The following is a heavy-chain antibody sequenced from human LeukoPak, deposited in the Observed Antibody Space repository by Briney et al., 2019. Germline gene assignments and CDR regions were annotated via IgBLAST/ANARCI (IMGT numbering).Heavy chain of an antibody. J-gene: IGHJ4*02. D-gene: IGHD3-22*01. CDR2: IYYSGYT. V-gene: IGHV4-59*01. Sequence: PSETLSLTCTVSGGSISSYYWSWIRQPPGRGLKWIGNIYYSGYTTYSPSLRSRVTISVDTSKNQFSLKLSSVTAADTAVYYCARGRYYYDSSGYGYWGQGTLVTVSS. CDR3: ARGRYYYDSSGYGY. CDR1: GGSISSYY.